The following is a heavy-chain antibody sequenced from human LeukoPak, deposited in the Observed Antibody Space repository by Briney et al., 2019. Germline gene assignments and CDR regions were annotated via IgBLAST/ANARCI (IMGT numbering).Heavy chain of an antibody. CDR2: INHSDNT. J-gene: IGHJ4*02. D-gene: IGHD5-24*01. CDR3: ARVDGDGYNIPDY. CDR1: GESFSSYY. V-gene: IGHV4-34*01. Sequence: SETLSLTCAVYGESFSSYYWSWIRQPPGKGLEWIGEINHSDNTNYNPSLKSRVTISVDTSKNQFSLKLSSVTAADTAVYYCARVDGDGYNIPDYWGQGTLVTVSS.